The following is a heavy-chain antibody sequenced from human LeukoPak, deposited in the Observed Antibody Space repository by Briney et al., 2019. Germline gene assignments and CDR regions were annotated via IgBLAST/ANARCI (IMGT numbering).Heavy chain of an antibody. J-gene: IGHJ4*02. CDR3: AKDRYSSGYWY. Sequence: PGGSLRLSCAVSGFTSSSYWMHWVRQAPGKGLVWVSRINNDGTYTVYADSVKGRFTISRDNARNTLYLQMNSLRPEDTAVYYCAKDRYSSGYWYWGQGTLVTVSS. D-gene: IGHD3-22*01. V-gene: IGHV3-74*01. CDR1: GFTSSSYW. CDR2: INNDGTYT.